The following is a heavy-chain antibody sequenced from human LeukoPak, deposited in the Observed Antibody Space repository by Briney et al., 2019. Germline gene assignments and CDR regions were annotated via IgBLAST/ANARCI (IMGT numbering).Heavy chain of an antibody. Sequence: SQTLSLTCTVSGGSISSGGYYWSWIRQHPGKGLEWIGYIYYSGSTYYNPSLKSRVTISVDTSKNQFSLKLSSVTAADTAVYYCASRANYYDSSGYQYYFDYWGQGTLVTVSS. J-gene: IGHJ4*02. D-gene: IGHD3-22*01. CDR2: IYYSGST. CDR1: GGSISSGGYY. V-gene: IGHV4-31*03. CDR3: ASRANYYDSSGYQYYFDY.